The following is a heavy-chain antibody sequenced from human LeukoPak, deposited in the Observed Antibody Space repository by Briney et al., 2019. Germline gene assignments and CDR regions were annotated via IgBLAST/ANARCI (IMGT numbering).Heavy chain of an antibody. CDR1: GGSFSGYY. CDR3: ARLKEAVAGDY. V-gene: IGHV4-34*01. J-gene: IGHJ4*02. CDR2: INHSGST. D-gene: IGHD2-15*01. Sequence: SETLSPTCAVYGGSFSGYYWSWIRQPPGEGLEWIGEINHSGSTNYNPSLKSRVTISVDTSKNQFSLKLSSVTAADTAVYYCARLKEAVAGDYWGQGTLVTVSS.